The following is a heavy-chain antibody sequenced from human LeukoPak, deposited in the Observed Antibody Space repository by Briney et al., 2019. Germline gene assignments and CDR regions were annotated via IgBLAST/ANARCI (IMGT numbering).Heavy chain of an antibody. CDR2: ISGSSAYI. J-gene: IGHJ3*02. Sequence: PGGSLRLSCEASGFTFSSYSMYWVRQAPGKGLEWVSSISGSSAYIYYADSVKGRFTISRDNAKNSLFLQMNSLGAEDTAVYYCAREGYALDMWGQGTMVTVSS. V-gene: IGHV3-21*01. CDR3: AREGYALDM. CDR1: GFTFSSYS.